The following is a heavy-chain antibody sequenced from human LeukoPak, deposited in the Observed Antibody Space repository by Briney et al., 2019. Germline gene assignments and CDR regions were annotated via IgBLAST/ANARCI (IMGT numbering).Heavy chain of an antibody. Sequence: GSLRLSCAVSGFSVSSSVMTWVRQAPGMGLEWVSSIAGDTDATFYSDSVKGRFTISRDNSKNTLYLQMNSLRAEDTAVYYCAKLLRYFDWLFFGGQGTLVTVSS. CDR3: AKLLRYFDWLFF. CDR2: IAGDTDAT. CDR1: GFSVSSSV. V-gene: IGHV3-23*01. D-gene: IGHD3-9*01. J-gene: IGHJ4*02.